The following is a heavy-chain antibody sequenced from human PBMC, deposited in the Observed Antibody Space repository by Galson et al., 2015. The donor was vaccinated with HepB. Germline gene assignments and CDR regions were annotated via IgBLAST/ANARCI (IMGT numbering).Heavy chain of an antibody. CDR1: GFMFSTYG. CDR2: IFYDGSNR. D-gene: IGHD3-10*01. Sequence: SLRLSCASSGFMFSTYGMHWVRQAPGKGLERVAVIFYDGSNRYYADSVKGRFTISRDNSKNTLYLQMNSVRAEDTAVYYCAKSESFGEDVDVAFDPWGQGTLVIVSS. CDR3: AKSESFGEDVDVAFDP. J-gene: IGHJ5*02. V-gene: IGHV3-33*06.